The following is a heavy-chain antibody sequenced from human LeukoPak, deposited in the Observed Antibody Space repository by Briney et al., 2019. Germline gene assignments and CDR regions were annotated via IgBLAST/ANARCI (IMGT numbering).Heavy chain of an antibody. CDR3: ARVIGSYGDSAY. Sequence: GSLRLSCSASGFTFSSYSLNWVRQAPGKGLEWLSYISSTSSAIYYADSLKGRFTISRDNAKNSLYLQMDSLRAEDTAVYYCARVIGSYGDSAYWGQGTLVTVSS. CDR1: GFTFSSYS. V-gene: IGHV3-48*04. CDR2: ISSTSSAI. D-gene: IGHD3-16*01. J-gene: IGHJ4*02.